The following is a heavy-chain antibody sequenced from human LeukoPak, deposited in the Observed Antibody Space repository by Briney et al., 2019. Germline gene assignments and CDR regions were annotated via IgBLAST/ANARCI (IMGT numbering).Heavy chain of an antibody. V-gene: IGHV3-30*19. CDR2: ISYAGSNK. CDR3: AGGRLGYCSSTSCYGSFDY. CDR1: GFTFSSYG. J-gene: IGHJ4*02. Sequence: PGGSLRLSCAASGFTFSSYGMHWVRQAPGKGLEGVAVISYAGSNKYYADSVKGRFTISRDNSKNTLYLQMNSLRAEDTAVYYCAGGRLGYCSSTSCYGSFDYWGQGTLVTVSS. D-gene: IGHD2-2*01.